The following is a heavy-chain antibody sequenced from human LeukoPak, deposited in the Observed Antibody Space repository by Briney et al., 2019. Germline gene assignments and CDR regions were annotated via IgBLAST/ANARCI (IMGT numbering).Heavy chain of an antibody. CDR2: IYYSGST. CDR1: GGSISSGDYY. D-gene: IGHD5-12*01. J-gene: IGHJ4*02. Sequence: SQTLSLTCTVSGGSISSGDYYWSWLRQPPGKGLEWIGYIYYSGSTYYNPSLKSRVTISVDTSKNQFSLKLSSVTAADTAVYYCARGGYSGYQTTYYFDYWGQGTLVTVSS. V-gene: IGHV4-30-4*01. CDR3: ARGGYSGYQTTYYFDY.